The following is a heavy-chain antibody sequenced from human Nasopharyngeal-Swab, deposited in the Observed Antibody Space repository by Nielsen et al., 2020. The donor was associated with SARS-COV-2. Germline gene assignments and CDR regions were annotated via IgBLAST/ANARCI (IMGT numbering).Heavy chain of an antibody. CDR2: IYPGDSDT. V-gene: IGHV5-51*01. Sequence: KVSCKGSGYSFTSYWIGWVRQMPGKGLEWMGIIYPGDSDTRYSPSFQGQVTISADKSISTAYLQWSSLKASDTAMYYCARQMDYYGSGSPHGYWGQGTLVTVSS. CDR3: ARQMDYYGSGSPHGY. J-gene: IGHJ4*02. D-gene: IGHD3-10*01. CDR1: GYSFTSYW.